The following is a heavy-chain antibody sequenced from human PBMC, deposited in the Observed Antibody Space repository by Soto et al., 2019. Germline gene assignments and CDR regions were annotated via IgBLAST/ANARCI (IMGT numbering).Heavy chain of an antibody. D-gene: IGHD6-19*01. CDR1: EFTFSSYG. J-gene: IGHJ3*02. CDR2: IWYDGGKN. V-gene: IGHV3-33*01. Sequence: QVQLVESGGGVVQPGRSLRLSCVASEFTFSSYGMHWVRQAPGKGLEWVALIWYDGGKNYYADSVRGRFTISRDNSKTTLYLQMNSPRAEDTAVYYCAREGTEYSSGSNEDAFDIWGQGTMVTVSS. CDR3: AREGTEYSSGSNEDAFDI.